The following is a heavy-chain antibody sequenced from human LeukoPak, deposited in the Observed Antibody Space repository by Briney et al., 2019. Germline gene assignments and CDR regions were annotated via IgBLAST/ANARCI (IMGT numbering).Heavy chain of an antibody. V-gene: IGHV3-43*02. CDR2: ISGDGTET. J-gene: IGHJ4*02. Sequence: GGSLRLSCAASEFTFEDYAMHWVRQVPGKGLEWVSLISGDGTETYYADSVKGRFTISRDNSRNSLFLQMNSLTTEDTAFYYCAKTYPPSQWSGSYLDYWGQGALVTVSS. CDR3: AKTYPPSQWSGSYLDY. CDR1: EFTFEDYA. D-gene: IGHD3-3*01.